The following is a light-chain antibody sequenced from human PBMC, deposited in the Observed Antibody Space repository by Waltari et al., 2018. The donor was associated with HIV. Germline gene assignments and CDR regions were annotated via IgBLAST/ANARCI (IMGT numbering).Light chain of an antibody. Sequence: QSVLTQPPSASGTPGQRVTISCSGSSFNIGRNYVSWYQQLPGTAPKVLIFRDNQGPSGFPDRFSGCKSGAEASLAISGIRSEDEADYFCATGDDSLSGAYVFGPGTKVSVL. J-gene: IGLJ1*01. CDR1: SFNIGRNY. CDR3: ATGDDSLSGAYV. V-gene: IGLV1-47*01. CDR2: RDN.